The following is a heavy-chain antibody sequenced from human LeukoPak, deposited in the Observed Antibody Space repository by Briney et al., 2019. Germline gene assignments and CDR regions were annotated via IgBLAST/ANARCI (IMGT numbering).Heavy chain of an antibody. Sequence: PSETLSLTCTVSGGSISTNYWSWIRQPPGKGLEWIGNIFYSGRNNYNPSLRSRVTMSVDTSKNQFSLKLSSVTAADTAVYYCAKSIREPGWYFDLWGRGTLVIVSS. CDR2: IFYSGRN. V-gene: IGHV4-59*01. CDR1: GGSISTNY. J-gene: IGHJ2*01. CDR3: AKSIREPGWYFDL. D-gene: IGHD1-26*01.